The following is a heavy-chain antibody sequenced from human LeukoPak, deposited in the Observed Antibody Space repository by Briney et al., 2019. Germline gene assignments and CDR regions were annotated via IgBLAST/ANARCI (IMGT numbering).Heavy chain of an antibody. Sequence: ASAKVSCKASGYTFTGYYMHWVRQAPRQGLEWMGWINPNSGGTNYAQKFQGRVTMTRDTSISTAYMELSRLRSDDTAVYYCARVHRAVAGYPGYWGQGTLVTVSS. CDR2: INPNSGGT. V-gene: IGHV1-2*02. CDR1: GYTFTGYY. J-gene: IGHJ4*02. D-gene: IGHD6-19*01. CDR3: ARVHRAVAGYPGY.